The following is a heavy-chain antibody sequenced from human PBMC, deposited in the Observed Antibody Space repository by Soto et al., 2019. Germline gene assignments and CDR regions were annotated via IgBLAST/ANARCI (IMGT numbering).Heavy chain of an antibody. J-gene: IGHJ6*02. CDR2: IIPIFGTA. CDR3: AMRVWFGGGLGRYYYGMDV. D-gene: IGHD3-10*01. CDR1: GGTFSSYA. Sequence: QVQLVQSGAEVKKPGSSVKVSCKASGGTFSSYAISWVRQAPGQGLEWMGGIIPIFGTANYAQKFQGRVTITADESTSAAYMELSSLRSEDTAVYYCAMRVWFGGGLGRYYYGMDVWGQGTTVTVSS. V-gene: IGHV1-69*12.